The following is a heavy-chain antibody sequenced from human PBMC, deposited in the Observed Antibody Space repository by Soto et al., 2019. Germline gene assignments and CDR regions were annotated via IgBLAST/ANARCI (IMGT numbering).Heavy chain of an antibody. D-gene: IGHD3-22*01. Sequence: SETLSLTCSVSGGSISSYYWSWIRQPPGKGLEWIGYIYYSESTNYNPSLKSRVIISVDSSKNQFSLRLSSVTAADTAVYYCARAYSDTSGYSFAPLVQGTLVT. CDR2: IYYSEST. V-gene: IGHV4-59*01. CDR1: GGSISSYY. J-gene: IGHJ5*02. CDR3: ARAYSDTSGYSFAP.